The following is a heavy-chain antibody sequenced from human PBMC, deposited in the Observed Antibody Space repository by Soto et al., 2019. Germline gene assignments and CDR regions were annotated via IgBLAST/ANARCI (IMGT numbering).Heavy chain of an antibody. V-gene: IGHV1-18*04. CDR1: GYTFTSYV. D-gene: IGHD2-15*01. Sequence: ASVKVSFKASGYTFTSYVISWLRQAPGQGLEWMGWISAYNGNTNYAQKLQGRVTMTTDTSTSTAYMELRSLRSDDTTMYYCARLRSGGSLKAYYFDYWGQGTLVTVSS. CDR3: ARLRSGGSLKAYYFDY. J-gene: IGHJ4*02. CDR2: ISAYNGNT.